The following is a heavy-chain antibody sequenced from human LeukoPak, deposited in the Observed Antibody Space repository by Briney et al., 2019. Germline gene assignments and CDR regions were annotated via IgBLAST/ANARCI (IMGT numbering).Heavy chain of an antibody. J-gene: IGHJ3*02. CDR2: IYTSGST. V-gene: IGHV4-61*02. Sequence: SETLSLTCTVSGVSISSGSYYWSWIRQPAGKGLEWIGRIYTSGSTNYNPSLKSRVTISVDTSKNQFSLKLSSVTAADTAVYYCARAPGGRGAFDIWGQGTMATVSS. D-gene: IGHD3-16*01. CDR1: GVSISSGSYY. CDR3: ARAPGGRGAFDI.